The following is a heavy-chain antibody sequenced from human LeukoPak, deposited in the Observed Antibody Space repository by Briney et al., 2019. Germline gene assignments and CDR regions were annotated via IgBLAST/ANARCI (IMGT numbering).Heavy chain of an antibody. J-gene: IGHJ4*02. CDR1: GFTFSSYW. CDR3: ARYSPVDY. Sequence: GGSLRLSCVASGFTFSSYWMTWVRQAPWEGLEWVANIKPDGSEKYYMDSVKGRFTISRDNAKNSLYLQMNTLRAEDTAVYYCARYSPVDYWGQGTLVTVSS. CDR2: IKPDGSEK. V-gene: IGHV3-7*01. D-gene: IGHD2-15*01.